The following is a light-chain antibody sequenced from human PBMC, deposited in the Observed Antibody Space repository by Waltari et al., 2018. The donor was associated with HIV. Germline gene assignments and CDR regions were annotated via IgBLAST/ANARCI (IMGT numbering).Light chain of an antibody. CDR1: NIGGKL. J-gene: IGLJ2*01. Sequence: SYALTQPPSVSVAPGKTARITCGGDNIGGKLVHWYQQKPGQDPVLVICDDSDRPSGIPERFSGSNSGNTATLTISRVEGGDEADYYCQVWVDSRDVAVIFGGGTKLTVL. V-gene: IGLV3-21*04. CDR3: QVWVDSRDVAVI. CDR2: DDS.